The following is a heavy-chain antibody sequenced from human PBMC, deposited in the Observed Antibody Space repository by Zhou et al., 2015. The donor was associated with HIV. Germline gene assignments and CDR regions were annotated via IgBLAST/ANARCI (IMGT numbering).Heavy chain of an antibody. Sequence: QVQLVQSGAEVKKPGASVKVSCKASGYTFTSYYMHWVRQAPGQGLEWMGIINPSGGSTSYAQKFQGRVTMTRDTSTSTVYMELSSLRSEDTAVYYCARVPRGGVIGDRFDYWGQGTLVTVSS. CDR2: INPSGGST. V-gene: IGHV1-46*01. D-gene: IGHD3-16*02. J-gene: IGHJ4*02. CDR1: GYTFTSYY. CDR3: ARVPRGGVIGDRFDY.